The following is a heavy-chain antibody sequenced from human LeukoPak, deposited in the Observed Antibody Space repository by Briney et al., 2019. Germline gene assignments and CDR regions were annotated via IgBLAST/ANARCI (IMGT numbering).Heavy chain of an antibody. CDR3: AREGVSYGDYFDY. D-gene: IGHD4-17*01. J-gene: IGHJ4*02. CDR2: INSDGSST. CDR1: GFTFSSYW. V-gene: IGHV3-74*01. Sequence: PGGSLRLSCAASGFTFSSYWMRWVRQAPGKGLVWVSRINSDGSSTSYADSVKGRFTISRDNAKNTLYLQMNSLRAEDTAVYYCAREGVSYGDYFDYWGQGTLVTVSS.